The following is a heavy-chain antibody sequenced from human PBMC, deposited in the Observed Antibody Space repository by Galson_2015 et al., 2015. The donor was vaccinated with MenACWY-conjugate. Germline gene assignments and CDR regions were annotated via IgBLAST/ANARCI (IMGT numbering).Heavy chain of an antibody. CDR2: IKSKTDGGTT. Sequence: SLRLSCAASGFTFSNAWMSWVRQAPGKGLEWVGRIKSKTDGGTTDYAAPVKGRFTISRDDSKNTLYLQMNSLKTEDTAVYYCTTLTMIIIHDDYRGQGTLVTVSS. D-gene: IGHD3-22*01. J-gene: IGHJ4*02. V-gene: IGHV3-15*01. CDR1: GFTFSNAW. CDR3: TTLTMIIIHDDY.